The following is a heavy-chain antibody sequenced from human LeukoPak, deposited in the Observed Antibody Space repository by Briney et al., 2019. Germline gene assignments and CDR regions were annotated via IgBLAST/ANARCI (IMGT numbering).Heavy chain of an antibody. CDR3: AELGITMIGGA. CDR1: GFTFTSYW. J-gene: IGHJ6*04. D-gene: IGHD3-10*02. V-gene: IGHV3-7*01. Sequence: GGSLRLSCAASGFTFTSYWMSWVRQAPGKGLEWVANIKQDGSDKHYVDSVKGRFTISRDNAKNSLYLQMNSLRAEDTAVYYCAELGITMIGGAWGKGTTVTISS. CDR2: IKQDGSDK.